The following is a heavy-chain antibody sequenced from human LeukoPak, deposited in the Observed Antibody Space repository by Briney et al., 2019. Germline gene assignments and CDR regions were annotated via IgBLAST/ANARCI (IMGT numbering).Heavy chain of an antibody. D-gene: IGHD3-16*02. CDR3: ARVWELSFDY. Sequence: PGGSLRLSCVASGFTVSTDHMSWVRQAPGKGLEWVAVSYSGGTTYHAESVKGRFTISRDNSKNTLYLQMNSLRAEDTAVYYCARVWELSFDYWGQGTLVIVSS. J-gene: IGHJ4*02. CDR2: SYSGGTT. CDR1: GFTVSTDH. V-gene: IGHV3-53*01.